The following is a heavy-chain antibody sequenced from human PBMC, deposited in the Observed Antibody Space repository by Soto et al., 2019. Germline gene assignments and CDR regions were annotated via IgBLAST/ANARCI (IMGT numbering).Heavy chain of an antibody. D-gene: IGHD3-22*01. CDR1: GGTFSSYA. J-gene: IGHJ3*02. V-gene: IGHV1-69*06. CDR3: ATHHTLDYYDSSGYYGGGNAFDI. Sequence: GASVKVSCKASGGTFSSYAISWVRQAPGQGLEWMGGIIPIFGTANYAQKFQGRVTITADKSTSTAYMELSSLRSEDTAVYYCATHHTLDYYDSSGYYGGGNAFDIWGQGTMVTVS. CDR2: IIPIFGTA.